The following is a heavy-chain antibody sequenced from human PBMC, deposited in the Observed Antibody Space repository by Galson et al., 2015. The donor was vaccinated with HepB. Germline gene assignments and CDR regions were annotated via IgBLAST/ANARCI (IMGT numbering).Heavy chain of an antibody. D-gene: IGHD3-9*01. V-gene: IGHV1-2*06. CDR3: ARASLRYFDWLVDV. J-gene: IGHJ6*04. CDR1: GYTFTGYY. Sequence: SVKVSCKASGYTFTGYYMHWVRQAPGQGLEWMGRINPNSGGTNYAQKFQGRVTMTRDTSISTAYMELSRLRSDDTAVYYCARASLRYFDWLVDVWGKGTTVTVSS. CDR2: INPNSGGT.